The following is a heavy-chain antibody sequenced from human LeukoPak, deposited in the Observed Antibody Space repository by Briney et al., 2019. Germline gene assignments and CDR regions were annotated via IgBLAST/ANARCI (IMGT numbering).Heavy chain of an antibody. Sequence: GGSLRLSCAASGFTFSDYYMSWIRQAPGKGLEWVSYISSSGSTIYYADSVKGRFTISRDNAKNSLYLQMNSLRAEDTAVYYCARDKDYYDSSGYYSYGDHAFDIWGQGTMVTVSS. CDR2: ISSSGSTI. V-gene: IGHV3-11*04. J-gene: IGHJ3*02. CDR1: GFTFSDYY. CDR3: ARDKDYYDSSGYYSYGDHAFDI. D-gene: IGHD3-22*01.